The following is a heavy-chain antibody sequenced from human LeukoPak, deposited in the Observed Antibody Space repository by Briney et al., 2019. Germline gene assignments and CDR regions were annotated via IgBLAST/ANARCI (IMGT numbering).Heavy chain of an antibody. Sequence: ASVKVSCKASGYTFTSYGISWVRQAPGQGLEWMGWISAYNGNTNYAQKLQGRVTMTTDTSTSTAYMELRSLRSDDTAVYYCAKHSSSWYHHNWFDPWGQGTLVTVSS. J-gene: IGHJ5*02. CDR2: ISAYNGNT. V-gene: IGHV1-18*01. D-gene: IGHD6-13*01. CDR1: GYTFTSYG. CDR3: AKHSSSWYHHNWFDP.